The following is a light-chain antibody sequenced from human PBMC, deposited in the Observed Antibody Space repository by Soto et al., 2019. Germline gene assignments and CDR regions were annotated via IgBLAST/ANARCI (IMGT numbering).Light chain of an antibody. CDR3: HQTHTTSHT. CDR2: TAS. Sequence: DIQMTQSPSSLSASVGDRVSITCRAGQTIYSYVNWYQQKPGKAPKVISFTASNLQSGAPPRFSVSGFGTYFTLTISSLPPDDFATYYCHQTHTTSHTFDRGTKVEVK. V-gene: IGKV1-39*01. CDR1: QTIYSY. J-gene: IGKJ4*02.